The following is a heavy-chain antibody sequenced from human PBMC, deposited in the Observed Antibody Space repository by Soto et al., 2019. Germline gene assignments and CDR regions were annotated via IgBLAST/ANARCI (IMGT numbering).Heavy chain of an antibody. CDR3: AKDKESSSWANYYYSMDV. V-gene: IGHV3-23*01. CDR2: ISGSGDTT. J-gene: IGHJ6*02. Sequence: EVQLLESGGGLVQPGGSLRLSCAGSGFTFSSYAMSWVRQVPGKGLEWVSAISGSGDTTFYADSVKGRFTISSDNSKNTPDLQMNSLTTEDTATYYCAKDKESSSWANYYYSMDVWGQGTTVTVSS. D-gene: IGHD6-13*01. CDR1: GFTFSSYA.